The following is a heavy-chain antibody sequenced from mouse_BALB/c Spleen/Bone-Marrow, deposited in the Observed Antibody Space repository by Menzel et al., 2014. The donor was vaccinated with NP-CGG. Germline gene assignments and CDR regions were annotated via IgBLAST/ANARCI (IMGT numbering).Heavy chain of an antibody. J-gene: IGHJ2*01. D-gene: IGHD2-4*01. CDR3: SKDGGYDYSYYFDY. CDR1: GFTFSAYS. Sequence: EVHLVESGGGLVKPGGSLKLSCAASGFTFSAYSMSWVRPTPEKRLEWVATISSGGHDTYYPDSVKGRFTISRDNVKNTPYLQMNGLKSVDSAVYYCSKDGGYDYSYYFDYWGQGTTLTVSS. CDR2: ISSGGHDT. V-gene: IGHV5-6-4*01.